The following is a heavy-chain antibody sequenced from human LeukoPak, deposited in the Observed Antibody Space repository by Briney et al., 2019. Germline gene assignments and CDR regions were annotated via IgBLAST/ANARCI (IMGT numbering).Heavy chain of an antibody. D-gene: IGHD4-17*01. J-gene: IGHJ6*02. CDR2: IIPIFGTA. Sequence: ASVKVSCKASGGTFSSYAISWVRQAPGQGLEWMGGIIPIFGTANYAQKFQGRVTITADESTSTAYMELSSLRAEDTALYYCAKDMRGGDYDYYYYGMDVWGQGTTVTVSS. CDR3: AKDMRGGDYDYYYYGMDV. V-gene: IGHV1-69*13. CDR1: GGTFSSYA.